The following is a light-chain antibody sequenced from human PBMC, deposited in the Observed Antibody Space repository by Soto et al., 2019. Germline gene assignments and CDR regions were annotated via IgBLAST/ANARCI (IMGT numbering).Light chain of an antibody. CDR1: QSISSW. V-gene: IGKV1-5*03. CDR3: QQYNSYSPVWT. J-gene: IGKJ1*01. CDR2: KAS. Sequence: DIQMTQSPSTLSASVGDRVTITCRASQSISSWLAWYQQKPGKAPKVLIYKASSLESGVPSRFSGSGSGTEFTLTISSLQPDDFATYYCQQYNSYSPVWTFGQGTKVESK.